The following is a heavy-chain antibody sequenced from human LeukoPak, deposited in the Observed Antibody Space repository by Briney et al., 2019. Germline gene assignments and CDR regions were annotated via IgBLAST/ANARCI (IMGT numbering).Heavy chain of an antibody. V-gene: IGHV4-34*01. CDR2: TSHSGNT. D-gene: IGHD3-10*01. CDR3: ARTNPQLWYGGYYYYVDV. J-gene: IGHJ6*03. Sequence: SETLSLTCSVYGGSLSGYYWSWIRQPPGKGLVWMGETSHSGNTNYDPSLKSRLTISVDTSKNQFSLKLTSVTAADTAVYFCARTNPQLWYGGYYYYVDVWGEGTTVTVSS. CDR1: GGSLSGYY.